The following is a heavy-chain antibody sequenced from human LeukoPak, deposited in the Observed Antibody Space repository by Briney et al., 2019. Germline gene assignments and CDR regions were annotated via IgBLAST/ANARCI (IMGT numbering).Heavy chain of an antibody. D-gene: IGHD3-9*01. Sequence: SETLSLTCTVSVGSISSYYWSWIRQPPGKGLEWIGYIYYSGSTNYNPSLKSRVPISVDTSKNQFSLKLSSVAAADTAVYYCARLYFDWPDWYFDLWGRGTLVTVSS. CDR3: ARLYFDWPDWYFDL. CDR1: VGSISSYY. V-gene: IGHV4-59*01. J-gene: IGHJ2*01. CDR2: IYYSGST.